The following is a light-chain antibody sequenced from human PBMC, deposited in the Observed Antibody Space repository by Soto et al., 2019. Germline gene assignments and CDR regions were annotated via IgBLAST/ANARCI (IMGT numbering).Light chain of an antibody. V-gene: IGKV3-20*01. CDR1: QSVSSS. J-gene: IGKJ5*01. CDR3: QQYRMSPNT. CDR2: GAS. Sequence: EIVVTQSPATLSVSPGERVTLSCRASQSVSSSLAWYQQRPGQAPRLLIYGASTRATGIPDRFSGSGSGTDFSLTIRGLKPEDFAVYYCQQYRMSPNTFGQGTRLEIK.